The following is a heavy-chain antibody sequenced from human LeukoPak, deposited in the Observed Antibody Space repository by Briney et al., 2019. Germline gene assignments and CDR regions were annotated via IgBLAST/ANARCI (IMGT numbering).Heavy chain of an antibody. CDR3: ARWASSGSYGYYFDY. CDR1: GYSSTTYW. V-gene: IGHV5-51*01. J-gene: IGHJ4*02. CDR2: IYPGDSDT. D-gene: IGHD1-26*01. Sequence: GESLKMSCKGSGYSSTTYWIGWVRQMPGKGLEWMGIIYPGDSDTRYSPSFQGQVTISADKSISTAYLQWSSLKASDTAMYYCARWASSGSYGYYFDYWGQGTLVTVSS.